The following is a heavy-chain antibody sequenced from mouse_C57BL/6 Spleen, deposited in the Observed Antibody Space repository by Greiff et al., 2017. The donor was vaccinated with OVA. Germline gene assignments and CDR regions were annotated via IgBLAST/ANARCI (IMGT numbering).Heavy chain of an antibody. CDR1: GFNIKDYY. V-gene: IGHV14-1*01. J-gene: IGHJ4*01. CDR3: TLTTVAGYYAMDY. Sequence: EVKVEESGAELVRPGASVKLSCTASGFNIKDYYMHWVKQRPEQGLEWIGRIDPEDGDTEYAPKFQGKATMTAETSSNTAYLQLSSLTSEDTAVYYCTLTTVAGYYAMDYWGQGTSVTVSS. CDR2: IDPEDGDT. D-gene: IGHD1-1*01.